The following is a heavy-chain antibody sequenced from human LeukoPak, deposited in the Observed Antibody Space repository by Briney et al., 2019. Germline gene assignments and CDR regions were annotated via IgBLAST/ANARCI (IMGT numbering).Heavy chain of an antibody. CDR1: GYTFTGYY. J-gene: IGHJ4*02. D-gene: IGHD3-3*01. V-gene: IGHV1-2*06. Sequence: GASVKVSCKASGYTFTGYYMHWVRQAPGQGLEWMGRINPKSGGTNYAQKFQGRVTMTRDTSISTAYMELSRLRSDDTAVYYCATRLRFLVLLSLWGQGTLVTVSS. CDR2: INPKSGGT. CDR3: ATRLRFLVLLSL.